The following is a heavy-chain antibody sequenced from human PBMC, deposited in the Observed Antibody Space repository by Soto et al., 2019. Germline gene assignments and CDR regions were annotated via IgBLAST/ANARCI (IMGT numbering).Heavy chain of an antibody. CDR3: AGPYSSSSEYYYYGMDV. D-gene: IGHD6-6*01. CDR2: IDPSDSYT. Sequence: PGESLKISCKGSGYSFTSYWISWVRQMPGKGLEWMGRIDPSDSYTNYSPSFQGHVTISADKSISTAYLQWSSLKASDTAMYYCAGPYSSSSEYYYYGMDVWGQGTTVTVSS. J-gene: IGHJ6*02. V-gene: IGHV5-10-1*01. CDR1: GYSFTSYW.